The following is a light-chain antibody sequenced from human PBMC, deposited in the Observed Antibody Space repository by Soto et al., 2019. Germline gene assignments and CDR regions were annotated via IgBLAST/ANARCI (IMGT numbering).Light chain of an antibody. J-gene: IGKJ4*01. CDR2: DAS. CDR1: QSVSSY. V-gene: IGKV3-11*01. CDR3: QQRSNWPPLT. Sequence: EIVLTQSPATLSLSPGARATLSCRASQSVSSYLAWYQQKPGQAPRLLIYDASNRATGIPARFSGSGSGTDFTLPISSLEPEDFAAYYGQQRSNWPPLTFGGGTKVDI.